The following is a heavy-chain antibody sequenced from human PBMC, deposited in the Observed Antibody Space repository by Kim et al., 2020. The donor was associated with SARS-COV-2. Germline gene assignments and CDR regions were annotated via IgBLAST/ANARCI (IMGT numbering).Heavy chain of an antibody. CDR2: ISSSSSYI. V-gene: IGHV3-21*01. CDR1: GFTFSSYS. CDR3: ARDFRGYYDLDY. J-gene: IGHJ4*02. D-gene: IGHD3-22*01. Sequence: GGSLRLSCAASGFTFSSYSMNWVRQAPGKGLEWVSSISSSSSYIYYADSVKGRSTISRDNAKNSLYLQMYSLRAEDTAVYYCARDFRGYYDLDYWGQGTLVTVSS.